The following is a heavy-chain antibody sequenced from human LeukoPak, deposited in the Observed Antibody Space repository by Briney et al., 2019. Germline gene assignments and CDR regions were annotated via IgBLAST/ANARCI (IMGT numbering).Heavy chain of an antibody. Sequence: ASVKVSFQCSGYTFTSYAMHWVRQAPGKRLEWMGWINAGNGKTKYSQEFKGRVTITRDTSASTAYMELSSLRSEDMAVYYCARGPVLRYFDWLPYYYYYMDVWGKGTTVTISS. CDR2: INAGNGKT. CDR1: GYTFTSYA. D-gene: IGHD3-9*01. CDR3: ARGPVLRYFDWLPYYYYYMDV. V-gene: IGHV1-3*03. J-gene: IGHJ6*03.